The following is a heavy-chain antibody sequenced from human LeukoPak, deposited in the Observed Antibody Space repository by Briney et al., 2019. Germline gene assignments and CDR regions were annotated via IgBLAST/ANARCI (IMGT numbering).Heavy chain of an antibody. V-gene: IGHV1-2*02. Sequence: GASVKVSCKASGYTFTGYYMHRVRQAPGQGLEWMGWINPNSGGTNYAQKFQGRVTMTRDTSISTAYMELSRLRSDDTAVYYCARDFRAAMVSDWFDPWGQGTLVTVSS. CDR1: GYTFTGYY. J-gene: IGHJ5*02. CDR2: INPNSGGT. D-gene: IGHD5-18*01. CDR3: ARDFRAAMVSDWFDP.